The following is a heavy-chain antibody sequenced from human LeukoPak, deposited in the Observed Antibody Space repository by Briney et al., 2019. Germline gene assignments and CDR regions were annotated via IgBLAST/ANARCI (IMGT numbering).Heavy chain of an antibody. J-gene: IGHJ4*02. D-gene: IGHD4-17*01. CDR3: AKDAPKIYDYGDPIYYFDY. Sequence: GGSLRLSCAASGFTFSEYAMHWVRQAPGKGLEWVAVISYDGRQKYYGDSVKGRFTISRDNPKNTLYLQMNSLRDDDTAVYYCAKDAPKIYDYGDPIYYFDYWGQGTLVTVSS. CDR1: GFTFSEYA. V-gene: IGHV3-30-3*01. CDR2: ISYDGRQK.